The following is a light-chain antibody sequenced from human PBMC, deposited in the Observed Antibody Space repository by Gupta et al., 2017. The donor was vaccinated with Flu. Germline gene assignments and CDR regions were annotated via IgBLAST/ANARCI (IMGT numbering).Light chain of an antibody. CDR2: GAS. V-gene: IGKV3-20*01. CDR3: QQDGSSST. J-gene: IGKJ1*01. Sequence: EIVLTQSPGTLSLSPGERATLSCRASQSVSSTYLAWYQQKPGQAPRLLIYGASSRATGIPDRFSGSGSGTDFTLTISRLEPEDFAVYYYQQDGSSSTFGQGTKVEIK. CDR1: QSVSSTY.